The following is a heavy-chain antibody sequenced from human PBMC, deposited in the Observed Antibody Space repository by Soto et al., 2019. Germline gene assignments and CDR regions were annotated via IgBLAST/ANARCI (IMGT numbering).Heavy chain of an antibody. V-gene: IGHV4-61*08. CDR3: ARWDYYYGMDA. CDR2: IYNSGST. CDR1: GGSVSSAGSY. Sequence: QVQLQESGPGLVQPSETLSLTCIVSGGSVSSAGSYWNWIRQPPGKGLEWIAYIYNSGSTNYNPSLKSRVTISVDMSKNQFSLKVSSMTAADTAVYYCARWDYYYGMDAWGQGTTVIVSS. J-gene: IGHJ6*02.